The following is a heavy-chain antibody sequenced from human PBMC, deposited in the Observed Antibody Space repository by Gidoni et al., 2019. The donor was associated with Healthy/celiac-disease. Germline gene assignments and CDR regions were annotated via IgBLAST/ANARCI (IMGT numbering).Heavy chain of an antibody. CDR2: ISSSSSYI. V-gene: IGHV3-21*01. Sequence: EVQLVESGGGLVKPGGSLRLSCAASGFTFSSDSMNWVRQAPGKGLEWVSSISSSSSYIYYADSVKGRFTISRDNAKNSLYLQMNSLRAEDTAVYYCARDRYCGGDCPIDYWGQGTLVTVSS. D-gene: IGHD2-21*01. J-gene: IGHJ4*02. CDR3: ARDRYCGGDCPIDY. CDR1: GFTFSSDS.